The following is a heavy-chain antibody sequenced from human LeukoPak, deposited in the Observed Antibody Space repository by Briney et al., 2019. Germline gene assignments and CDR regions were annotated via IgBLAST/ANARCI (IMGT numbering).Heavy chain of an antibody. CDR3: ASTISRGYDIDY. CDR1: GGTFSSYT. J-gene: IGHJ4*02. D-gene: IGHD5-12*01. CDR2: IIPILGIA. Sequence: SVKVSCKASGGTFSSYTINWVRQAPGQGLEWMGRIIPILGIANYAQKFQGRVTITADKSTSTAYMELSSLRSEDTAVYYCASTISRGYDIDYWGQGTLVTVSS. V-gene: IGHV1-69*02.